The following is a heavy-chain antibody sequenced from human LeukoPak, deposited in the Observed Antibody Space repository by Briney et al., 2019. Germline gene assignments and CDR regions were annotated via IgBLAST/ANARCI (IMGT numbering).Heavy chain of an antibody. CDR3: ARDRKYSYGYYFDY. Sequence: PGGCLRLSCVASGFSLSSYERNSARQAPGRGLGSDSYISSSGSVIYYADSVKGRFTISRDNAKNSLYLQMKSLRAEDTAVYFCARDRKYSYGYYFDYWGQGTLVTVSS. CDR1: GFSLSSYE. D-gene: IGHD5-18*01. CDR2: ISSSGSVI. J-gene: IGHJ4*02. V-gene: IGHV3-48*03.